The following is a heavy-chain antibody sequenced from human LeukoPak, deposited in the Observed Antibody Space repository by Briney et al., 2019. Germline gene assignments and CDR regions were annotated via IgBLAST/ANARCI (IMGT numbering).Heavy chain of an antibody. CDR3: ARVPATVTTRGHWFDP. V-gene: IGHV4-4*02. CDR1: GDSISSSNW. D-gene: IGHD4-17*01. Sequence: SETLSLTCAVSGDSISSSNWWSWVRQPPGKGLEWIGEIYHSGSTNYNPSLKSRVTISVDKSKNQFSLKLSSVTAADTAVYYCARVPATVTTRGHWFDPWGQGTLVTVSS. CDR2: IYHSGST. J-gene: IGHJ5*02.